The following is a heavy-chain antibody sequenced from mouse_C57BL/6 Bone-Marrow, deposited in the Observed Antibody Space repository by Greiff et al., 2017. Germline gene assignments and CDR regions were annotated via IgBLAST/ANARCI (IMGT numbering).Heavy chain of an antibody. CDR3: ASRGDGYYSSYAMDN. Sequence: VQLQQPGAELVMPGASVKLSCKASGYTFTSYWMHWVKQRPGQGLEWIGELDPSDSYTNYNQKFKGKSTLTVDTSSITAYMQLSSLTSEYSAVYYVASRGDGYYSSYAMDNWGQGTSVTVSS. D-gene: IGHD2-3*01. J-gene: IGHJ4*01. V-gene: IGHV1-69*01. CDR2: LDPSDSYT. CDR1: GYTFTSYW.